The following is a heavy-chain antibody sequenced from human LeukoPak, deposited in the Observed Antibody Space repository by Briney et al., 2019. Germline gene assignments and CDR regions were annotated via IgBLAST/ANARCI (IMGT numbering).Heavy chain of an antibody. V-gene: IGHV3-30*01. CDR1: GFTFSRYA. D-gene: IGHD4-17*01. J-gene: IGHJ4*02. CDR3: ARADYDGYFFDY. Sequence: GRSLRLSCAASGFTFSRYAMHWVRQAPGKGLEWVAVISYDGSNKYYADSVKGRVTISRDNSKNTLYLQLNSLRAEDTAVYHCARADYDGYFFDYWGQGTLVTVSS. CDR2: ISYDGSNK.